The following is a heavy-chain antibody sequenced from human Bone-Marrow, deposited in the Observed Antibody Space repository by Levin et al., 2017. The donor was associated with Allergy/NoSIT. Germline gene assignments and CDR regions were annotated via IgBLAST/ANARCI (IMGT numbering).Heavy chain of an antibody. CDR2: VSYDGKNQ. Sequence: QPGGSLRLSCVGSGFMFSDHGIHWVRQAPGKGLEWVSVVSYDGKNQFYAHSVKGRFTMSRDNSKNTVYLHLSSLRAEDTALYYCARAGGSHRHDFDSWGQGVLVTVS. D-gene: IGHD1-1*01. V-gene: IGHV3-30*03. J-gene: IGHJ4*02. CDR1: GFMFSDHG. CDR3: ARAGGSHRHDFDS.